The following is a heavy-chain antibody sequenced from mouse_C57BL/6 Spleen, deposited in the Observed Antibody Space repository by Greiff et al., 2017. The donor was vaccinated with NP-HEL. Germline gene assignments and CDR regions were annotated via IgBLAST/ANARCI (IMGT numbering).Heavy chain of an antibody. J-gene: IGHJ1*03. CDR2: ISSGSSTI. Sequence: EVQLQESGGGLVKPGGSLKLSCAASGFTFSDYGMHWVRQAPEKGLEWVAYISSGSSTIYYADTLKGRFTISRDNAKNTLFLQMYRLRSEDTAMYYCARPSADWDFDWYFDVWGTGTTVTVSS. V-gene: IGHV5-17*01. D-gene: IGHD4-1*01. CDR1: GFTFSDYG. CDR3: ARPSADWDFDWYFDV.